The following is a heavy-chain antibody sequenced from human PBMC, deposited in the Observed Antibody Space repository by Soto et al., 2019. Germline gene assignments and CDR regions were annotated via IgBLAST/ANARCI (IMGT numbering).Heavy chain of an antibody. CDR3: GQRLPLYGVGRERVNWFDP. Sequence: QITLKESGPTLVRPTQTLTLTCTFSGFSLSTTGVGVGWIRQPPGKALEWLALIYWDDDKRYSPSLNSRLTITKDSSRKEVLLTMTNMDPVDTARYYCGQRLPLYGVGRERVNWFDPWGQGTLVTFSS. V-gene: IGHV2-5*02. J-gene: IGHJ5*02. CDR1: GFSLSTTGVG. CDR2: IYWDDDK. D-gene: IGHD2-8*01.